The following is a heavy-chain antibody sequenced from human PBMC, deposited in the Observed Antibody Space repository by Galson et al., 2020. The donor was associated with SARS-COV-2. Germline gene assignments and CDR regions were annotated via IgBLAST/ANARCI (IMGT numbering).Heavy chain of an antibody. Sequence: ASVKVSCKASGGTLSNYAISWVRQAPGQGLEWMGGIIPFLGTPNYAQKFQDRVTITTDEFTSTAYMELNSLSSDDTAVYYCARGHAHYDNSGYLTGWFDPWGQGSLVTVSS. V-gene: IGHV1-69*05. J-gene: IGHJ5*02. CDR1: GGTLSNYA. CDR3: ARGHAHYDNSGYLTGWFDP. D-gene: IGHD3-22*01. CDR2: IIPFLGTP.